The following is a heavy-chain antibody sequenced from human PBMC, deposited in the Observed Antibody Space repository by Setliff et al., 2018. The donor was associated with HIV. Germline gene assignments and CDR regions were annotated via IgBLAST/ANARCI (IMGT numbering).Heavy chain of an antibody. CDR2: IYYSGSS. CDR1: GDSVSSYNYY. D-gene: IGHD3-9*01. Sequence: NPSETLSLTCKVSGDSVSSYNYYWSWIRQHPGKGLEWIGYIYYSGSSYYNPSVRSRVIMSLDTSENHFSLKLSSVTAADTAVYYCVRNSFDYVEEEWGQGTQVTVSS. CDR3: VRNSFDYVEEE. V-gene: IGHV4-31*03. J-gene: IGHJ4*02.